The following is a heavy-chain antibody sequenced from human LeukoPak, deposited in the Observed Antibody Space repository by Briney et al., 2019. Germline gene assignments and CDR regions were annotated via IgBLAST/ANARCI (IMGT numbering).Heavy chain of an antibody. CDR2: INSNSSTI. CDR1: GFSFSNYN. D-gene: IGHD3-10*02. J-gene: IGHJ6*04. V-gene: IGHV3-48*01. CDR3: AELGTTMIGGV. Sequence: GGSLRLSCAASGFSFSNYNMNWVRQAPGKGLEWISYINSNSSTIYFADSVKGRFAISRDNAKNSLYLQMNSLRAEDTAVYYCAELGTTMIGGVWGKGTTVTISS.